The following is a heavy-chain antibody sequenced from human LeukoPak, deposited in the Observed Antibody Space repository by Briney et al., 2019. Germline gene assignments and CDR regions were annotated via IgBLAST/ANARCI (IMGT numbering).Heavy chain of an antibody. J-gene: IGHJ4*02. D-gene: IGHD6-19*01. CDR2: INPDGTTT. CDR1: GFTFSNYA. CDR3: ARVSIGWYSFDY. V-gene: IGHV3-74*01. Sequence: GGSLRLSCAASGFTFSNYAMSWVRQAPGKGLEWVSRINPDGTTTSYADSVKGRFTISRDNAKDTVYLQMNSLRAEDTAVYYCARVSIGWYSFDYWGQGTLVTVSS.